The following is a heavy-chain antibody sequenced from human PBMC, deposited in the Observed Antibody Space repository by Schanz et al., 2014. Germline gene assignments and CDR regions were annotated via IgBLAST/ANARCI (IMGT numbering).Heavy chain of an antibody. D-gene: IGHD3-10*01. Sequence: QVQLVDSGGGLVKPGGSLRLSCTASGFPFSDYFMAWIRQPPGRGLEWVSYIGNGGVTIYYADSVKGRFTISRDNSKNSLYLQMHSLRAEDTAVYSCARIGGSVFDYWAQGTLVTVSS. CDR2: IGNGGVTI. J-gene: IGHJ4*02. V-gene: IGHV3-11*01. CDR3: ARIGGSVFDY. CDR1: GFPFSDYF.